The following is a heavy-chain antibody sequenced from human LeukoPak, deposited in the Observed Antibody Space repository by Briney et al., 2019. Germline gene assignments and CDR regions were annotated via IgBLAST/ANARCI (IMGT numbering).Heavy chain of an antibody. CDR2: INHSGST. D-gene: IGHD3-9*01. CDR1: GGSFSGYY. Sequence: PSETLSLTCAVYGGSFSGYYWSWIRQPPGKGVEWIGEINHSGSTNYNPSLKSRVTISVDTSKNQFSLKLSSVTAADTAVYYCAREADYDILTGSSWFDPWGQGTLVTVSS. V-gene: IGHV4-34*01. J-gene: IGHJ5*02. CDR3: AREADYDILTGSSWFDP.